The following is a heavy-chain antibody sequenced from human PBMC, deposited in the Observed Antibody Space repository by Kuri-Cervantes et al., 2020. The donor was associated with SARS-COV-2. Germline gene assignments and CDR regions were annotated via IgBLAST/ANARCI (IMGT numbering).Heavy chain of an antibody. CDR2: IYYSGNT. Sequence: GSLRLSCTVSGGSISSYYWIWIRQSPGKGLEWIGYIYYSGNTNYNPSLESRVTMSVDTSKNQFSLKLTSVTAADTAVYYCARVGGYYYYGMDVWGPGTTVTVSS. CDR1: GGSISSYY. CDR3: ARVGGYYYYGMDV. V-gene: IGHV4-59*01. J-gene: IGHJ6*02. D-gene: IGHD2-15*01.